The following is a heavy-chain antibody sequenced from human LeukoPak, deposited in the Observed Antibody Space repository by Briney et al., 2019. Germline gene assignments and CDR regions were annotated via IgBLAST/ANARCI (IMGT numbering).Heavy chain of an antibody. V-gene: IGHV3-74*01. D-gene: IGHD5-24*01. Sequence: GGSLRLSCTASGFTFSSYWMHWVRQAPGKGLVWVSRINSDGGSTSYADSVKGRFTISRDNAKNTLYLQMNSLRAEDTAVYYCALRIQGMAPYYFDYWGQGTLITVSS. CDR3: ALRIQGMAPYYFDY. CDR2: INSDGGST. CDR1: GFTFSSYW. J-gene: IGHJ4*02.